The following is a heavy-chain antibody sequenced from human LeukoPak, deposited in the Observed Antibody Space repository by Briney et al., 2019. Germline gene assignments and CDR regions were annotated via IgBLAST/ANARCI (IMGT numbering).Heavy chain of an antibody. Sequence: ASVKVSCKASGYTFTSYYMHWVRQAPGQGLEWMGIINPSGGSTSYAQKFQGRVTMTRDTSISTAYMELSRLRSDDTAVYYCARDKDYGDYVRWFDPWGQGTLVTVSS. J-gene: IGHJ5*02. CDR3: ARDKDYGDYVRWFDP. CDR2: INPSGGST. D-gene: IGHD4-17*01. CDR1: GYTFTSYY. V-gene: IGHV1-46*01.